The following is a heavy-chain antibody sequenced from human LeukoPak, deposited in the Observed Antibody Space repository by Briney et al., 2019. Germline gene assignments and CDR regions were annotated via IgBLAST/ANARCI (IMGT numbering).Heavy chain of an antibody. CDR1: GFTFSTYA. CDR3: ARQDDKYGGDY. CDR2: ISFDGNDK. Sequence: PGRSLRLSCATSGFTFSTYAMDLVRQAPGKGLEWVAVISFDGNDKYYADSVKGRFTISRDSSKNTLYLQMNSLRAEDSAVYYCARQDDKYGGDYWGQGTLVTVSS. J-gene: IGHJ4*02. D-gene: IGHD3-22*01. V-gene: IGHV3-30*04.